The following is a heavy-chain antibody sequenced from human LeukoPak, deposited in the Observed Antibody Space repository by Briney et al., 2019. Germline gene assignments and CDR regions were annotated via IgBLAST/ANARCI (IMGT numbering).Heavy chain of an antibody. CDR1: SGSISSYY. Sequence: SETLSLTCTVSSGSISSYYWNWIRQPPGKALEWLGYAYYSGSTNYNPSLKTRLTISVDTSKAQFSLTLSSVTAADTAIYYCASRSGRNYYGMDVWGQGTTVIVSS. J-gene: IGHJ6*02. D-gene: IGHD3-10*01. V-gene: IGHV4-59*01. CDR3: ASRSGRNYYGMDV. CDR2: AYYSGST.